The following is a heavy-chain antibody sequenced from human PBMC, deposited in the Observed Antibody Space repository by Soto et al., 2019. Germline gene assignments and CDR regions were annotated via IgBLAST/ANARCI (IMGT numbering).Heavy chain of an antibody. CDR2: ISSSSYI. V-gene: IGHV3-21*01. CDR3: ARVDSLGPQLDD. J-gene: IGHJ4*02. D-gene: IGHD3-22*01. Sequence: TGGSLRLSCAASGFTFSSYSMNWVRQAPGKGLEWVSSISSSSYIYYADSVKGRFTISRDNAKNSLYLQMNSLRAEDTAVYYCARVDSLGPQLDDSGQGTLVTGSS. CDR1: GFTFSSYS.